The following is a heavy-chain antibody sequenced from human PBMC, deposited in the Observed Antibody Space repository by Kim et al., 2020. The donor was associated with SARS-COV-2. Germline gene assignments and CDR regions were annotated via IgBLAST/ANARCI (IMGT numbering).Heavy chain of an antibody. D-gene: IGHD2-15*01. Sequence: ASVKVSCKVSGYTLTELSMHWVRQAPGKGREWMGGFDPEDGETIYAQKFQGRVTMTEDTSTDTAYMELSSLRSEDTAVYYCATGRVAGPPAWFDPWGQGTLVTVSS. CDR1: GYTLTELS. CDR3: ATGRVAGPPAWFDP. V-gene: IGHV1-24*01. CDR2: FDPEDGET. J-gene: IGHJ5*02.